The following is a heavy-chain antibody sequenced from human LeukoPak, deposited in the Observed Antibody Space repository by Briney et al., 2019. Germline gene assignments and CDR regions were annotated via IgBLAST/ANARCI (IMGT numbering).Heavy chain of an antibody. CDR2: INHSGST. J-gene: IGHJ6*02. D-gene: IGHD3-3*01. Sequence: SETLSLTCAVYGGSFSGYYWSWIRQPPGKGLEWIGEINHSGSTNYNPSLKSRVTISVDTSKNQFSLKLSSVTAADTAVYYCARGQVLRFLEWFKRHYYYGMDVWGQGTTVTVSS. CDR1: GGSFSGYY. CDR3: ARGQVLRFLEWFKRHYYYGMDV. V-gene: IGHV4-34*01.